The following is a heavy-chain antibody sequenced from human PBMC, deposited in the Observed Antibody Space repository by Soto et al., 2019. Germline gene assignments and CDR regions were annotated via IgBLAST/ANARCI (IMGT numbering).Heavy chain of an antibody. CDR1: GGSISSSSYY. Sequence: SETLCLTCTVSGGSISSSSYYWGWIRQPPGKGLEWIGSIFYSGSTYYNPSLKSRVTISVDTSKNQFSLKLSSVTVADTAVYYCARDPAPWGQGALVT. CDR2: IFYSGST. CDR3: ARDPAP. J-gene: IGHJ5*02. V-gene: IGHV4-39*07.